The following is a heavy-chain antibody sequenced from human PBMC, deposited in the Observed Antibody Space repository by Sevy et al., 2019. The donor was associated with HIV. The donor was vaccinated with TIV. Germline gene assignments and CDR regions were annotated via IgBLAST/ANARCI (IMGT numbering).Heavy chain of an antibody. CDR1: GGSISSGSYY. D-gene: IGHD6-19*01. V-gene: IGHV4-61*02. CDR3: ARAVAVAGTDAFDI. Sequence: SETLSLTCTVSGGSISSGSYYWSWIRQPAGKGLEWIGRIYTSGSTNYNPSLKSRVTISVDTSKNQFSLKLSSVTAAETAVYYCARAVAVAGTDAFDIWGQGTMVTVSS. CDR2: IYTSGST. J-gene: IGHJ3*02.